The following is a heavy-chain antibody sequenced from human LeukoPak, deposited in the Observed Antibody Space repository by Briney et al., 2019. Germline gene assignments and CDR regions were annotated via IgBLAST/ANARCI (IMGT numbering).Heavy chain of an antibody. CDR2: INPNSGGT. V-gene: IGHV1-2*02. CDR3: ARVEYSYGCVDY. J-gene: IGHJ4*02. CDR1: GYTFTGYY. D-gene: IGHD5-18*01. Sequence: ASVKVSCKASGYTFTGYYMHWVRQAPGQGLEWMGWINPNSGGTNYAQKFQGRVTMTRDTSISTAYMELSRLRSDDTAVYYCARVEYSYGCVDYWGQGTLVTVSS.